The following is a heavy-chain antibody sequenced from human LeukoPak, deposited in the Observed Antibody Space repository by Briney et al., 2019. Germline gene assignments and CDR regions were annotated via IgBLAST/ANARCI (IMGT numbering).Heavy chain of an antibody. CDR2: IYYSGST. V-gene: IGHV4-39*07. CDR1: GGSISSSSYY. J-gene: IGHJ4*02. Sequence: SSETLSLTCTVSGGSISSSSYYWGWIRQPPGKGLEWIGSIYYSGSTYYNPSLKSRVTISVDTSKNQFSLKLSSVTAADTAVYYCARDIRGSSWSSAMSFFDYWGQGTLVTVSS. D-gene: IGHD6-13*01. CDR3: ARDIRGSSWSSAMSFFDY.